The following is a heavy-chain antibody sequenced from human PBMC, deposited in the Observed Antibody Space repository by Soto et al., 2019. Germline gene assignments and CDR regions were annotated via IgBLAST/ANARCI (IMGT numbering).Heavy chain of an antibody. J-gene: IGHJ6*02. CDR1: GYTFTSYD. CDR2: MNPNSGNT. CDR3: ACEGVRGMDV. D-gene: IGHD3-16*01. V-gene: IGHV1-8*01. Sequence: QVQLVQSGAEVKKPGASVKVSCKASGYTFTSYDINWVRQATGQGLEWMGWMNPNSGNTGYAQKFQGRVTMTRNTSISTAYMELGSLGAEETAAYYCACEGVRGMDVCGQGTTVTVSS.